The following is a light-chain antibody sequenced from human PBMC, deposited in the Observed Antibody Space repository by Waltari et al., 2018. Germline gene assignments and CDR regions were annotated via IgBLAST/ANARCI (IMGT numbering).Light chain of an antibody. V-gene: IGKV3-20*01. CDR2: GVS. CDR1: QIVSNHY. J-gene: IGKJ4*01. Sequence: NVLTQSPVTLSLSPGERATLSCRASQIVSNHYLAWYQQQPGQAPRLLIYGVSSRATGIPDRFSGSGSGTDFTLTISRLEPEDSAVYFCHLYGSARTFGGGTKVEIK. CDR3: HLYGSART.